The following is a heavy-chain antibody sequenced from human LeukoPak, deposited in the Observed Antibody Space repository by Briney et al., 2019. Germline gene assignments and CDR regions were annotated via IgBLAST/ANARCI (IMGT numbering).Heavy chain of an antibody. CDR3: ARIYYDYVWGYPSGWFDP. CDR1: GGTFSSYA. V-gene: IGHV1-69*05. CDR2: IIPIFGTA. J-gene: IGHJ5*02. D-gene: IGHD3-16*01. Sequence: GSSVKVSCKASGGTFSSYAISWVRQAPGQGLEWMGGIIPIFGTANYAQKFQGRVTITTDESTSTAYMELSSLRSEDTAVYYCARIYYDYVWGYPSGWFDPWGQGTLVTVSS.